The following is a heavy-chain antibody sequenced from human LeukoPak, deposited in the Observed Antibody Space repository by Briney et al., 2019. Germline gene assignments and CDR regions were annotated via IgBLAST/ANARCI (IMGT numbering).Heavy chain of an antibody. CDR1: GGSISSSTYY. Sequence: SETLSLTCTVSGGSISSSTYYWGWIRQPPGKGLEWIGSIYYSGSTYYNPSLKSRVTISVDTSKNQFSLKLSSVAAADTAVYYCARDRACSNGVCSYFDYWGQGTVVTVSS. V-gene: IGHV4-39*01. J-gene: IGHJ4*02. CDR2: IYYSGST. D-gene: IGHD2-8*01. CDR3: ARDRACSNGVCSYFDY.